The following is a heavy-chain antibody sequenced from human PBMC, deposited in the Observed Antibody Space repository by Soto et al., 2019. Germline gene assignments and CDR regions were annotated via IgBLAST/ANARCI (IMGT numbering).Heavy chain of an antibody. D-gene: IGHD2-8*01. CDR2: IIPIFGTA. J-gene: IGHJ6*02. CDR3: ARRITNHHKNYYYGMAV. CDR1: GGTFSSYA. Sequence: QVQLVQSGAEVKKPGSSVKVSCKASGGTFSSYAISWVRQAPGQGLEWMGGIIPIFGTANYAQKFQGRVTITADESTSTAYMELSSLRSEDTAVYYCARRITNHHKNYYYGMAVWGQGTTVTVSS. V-gene: IGHV1-69*01.